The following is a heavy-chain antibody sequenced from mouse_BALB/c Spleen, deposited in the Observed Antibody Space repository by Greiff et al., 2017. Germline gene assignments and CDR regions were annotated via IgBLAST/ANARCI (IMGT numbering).Heavy chain of an antibody. CDR1: GFTFSSYA. V-gene: IGHV5-6-5*01. J-gene: IGHJ1*01. Sequence: EVNLVESGGGLVKPGGSLKLSCAASGFTFSSYAMSWVRQTPEKRLEWVASISSGGSTYYPDSVKGRFTISRDNARNILYLQMSSLRSEDTAMDYCARDWYFDVWGAGTTVTVSS. CDR2: ISSGGST. CDR3: ARDWYFDV.